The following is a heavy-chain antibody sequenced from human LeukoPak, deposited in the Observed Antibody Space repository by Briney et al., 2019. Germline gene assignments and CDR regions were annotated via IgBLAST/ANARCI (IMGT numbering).Heavy chain of an antibody. V-gene: IGHV1-2*02. CDR1: VYTFTGYY. CDR3: ARFGHYYDSSGYSGY. D-gene: IGHD3-22*01. CDR2: INPDSGGT. J-gene: IGHJ4*02. Sequence: ASVKVSCKASVYTFTGYYLHWVRQAPGQGLEWMGWINPDSGGTNYAQNFQGRVTMTRDTSITTAYMELSGLTSDDTAVYYCARFGHYYDSSGYSGYRGQGTLVTVSS.